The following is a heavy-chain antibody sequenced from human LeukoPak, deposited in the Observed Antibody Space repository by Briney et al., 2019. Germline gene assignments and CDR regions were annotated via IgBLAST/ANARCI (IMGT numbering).Heavy chain of an antibody. CDR1: GFTVSINY. CDR3: ARENTYHHDRRAFDS. D-gene: IGHD3-22*01. J-gene: IGHJ4*02. Sequence: GGSLRLSCAVSGFTVSINYMSWVRQAPGKGLEWVSVIYSGGRTYYADSVKGRFTISRDNSKNTLYFQMNSLRAEDTAVYYCARENTYHHDRRAFDSWGQGTLVTVSS. CDR2: IYSGGRT. V-gene: IGHV3-66*01.